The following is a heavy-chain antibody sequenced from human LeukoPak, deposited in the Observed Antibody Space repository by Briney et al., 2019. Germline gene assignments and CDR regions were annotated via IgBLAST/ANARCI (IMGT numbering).Heavy chain of an antibody. Sequence: GGSLRLSCAASGFTFSSYAMSWVRQAPGKGLEWVSAISGGGGSTYYADSVKGRFTISRDNSKNTLYLQMNSLRAEDTAVYYCAKDLPLMVRGVIRDDYWGQGTLVTVSS. D-gene: IGHD3-10*01. CDR2: ISGGGGST. J-gene: IGHJ4*02. V-gene: IGHV3-23*01. CDR3: AKDLPLMVRGVIRDDY. CDR1: GFTFSSYA.